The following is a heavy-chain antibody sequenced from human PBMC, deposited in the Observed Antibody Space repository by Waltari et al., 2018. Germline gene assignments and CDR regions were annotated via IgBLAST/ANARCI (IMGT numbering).Heavy chain of an antibody. CDR3: ARGDSSGYYAMGITDFDY. CDR2: INAGNGKT. V-gene: IGHV1-3*01. Sequence: QVQLVQSGAEVKKPGASVKVSCKASGYTFTSYAMHWVRQAPGQRLEWMGWINAGNGKTKYSQKFQGRVTITRDTSASTAYMELSSLRSEDTAVYYCARGDSSGYYAMGITDFDYWGQGTLVTVSS. D-gene: IGHD3-22*01. J-gene: IGHJ4*02. CDR1: GYTFTSYA.